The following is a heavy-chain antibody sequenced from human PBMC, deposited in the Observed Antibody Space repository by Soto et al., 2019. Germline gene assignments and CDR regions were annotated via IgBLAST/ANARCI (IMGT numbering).Heavy chain of an antibody. CDR1: GGSFSGYY. J-gene: IGHJ4*02. CDR3: ARGYCSGGSCGHYFDY. CDR2: INHSGST. V-gene: IGHV4-34*01. Sequence: SETLSLTCAVYGGSFSGYYWSWIRQPPGKGLEWIGEINHSGSTNYNPSLKSRVTISVDTSKNQFSLKLSSVTAADTAVYYCARGYCSGGSCGHYFDYWGQGTLVTVSP. D-gene: IGHD2-15*01.